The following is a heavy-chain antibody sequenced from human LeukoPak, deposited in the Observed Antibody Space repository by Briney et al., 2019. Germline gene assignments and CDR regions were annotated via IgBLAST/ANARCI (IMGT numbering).Heavy chain of an antibody. Sequence: GGSLRLSCAASGFIFRNYGMHWVRQAPGKGLEWVAFIRYDGSNQYYADSVKGRFTISRDNSKNTLNLQMNSLRAEDTAVYYCAKGSYCSSTSCYFGWFDPWGQGTLVTVSS. CDR3: AKGSYCSSTSCYFGWFDP. J-gene: IGHJ5*02. V-gene: IGHV3-30*02. D-gene: IGHD2-2*01. CDR1: GFIFRNYG. CDR2: IRYDGSNQ.